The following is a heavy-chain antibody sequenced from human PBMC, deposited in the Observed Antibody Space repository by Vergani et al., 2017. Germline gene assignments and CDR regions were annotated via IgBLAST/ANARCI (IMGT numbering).Heavy chain of an antibody. CDR2: ISGRGVSP. CDR1: EFTFSNYV. Sequence: EVQLLEAGGGLVQLGGSLRLTCAASEFTFSNYVMNWVRQAPGKGLERFSGISGRGVSPYYADSVKGRFTMSRNNSNNMLFLQLNNLRTEDTAIYYCAKQYFVSGNYLFDSWGQGTLVTVSS. D-gene: IGHD3-10*01. J-gene: IGHJ4*02. V-gene: IGHV3-23*01. CDR3: AKQYFVSGNYLFDS.